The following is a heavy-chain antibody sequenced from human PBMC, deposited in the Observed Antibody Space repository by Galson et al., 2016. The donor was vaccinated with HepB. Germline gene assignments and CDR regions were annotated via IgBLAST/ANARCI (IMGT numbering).Heavy chain of an antibody. CDR1: GGSFSGYY. Sequence: LSLTCAVYGGSFSGYYWSWIRQSPEKGLEWIGEIDHSGGTNYNPSLKNRVTMSSDTSKNEFSLKLTSVTAADTAVYYCAGGPRSSSAFILGQGRGLKYFQFWGQGTLVIVSS. CDR2: IDHSGGT. CDR3: AGGPRSSSAFILGQGRGLKYFQF. V-gene: IGHV4-34*01. J-gene: IGHJ1*01. D-gene: IGHD6-19*01.